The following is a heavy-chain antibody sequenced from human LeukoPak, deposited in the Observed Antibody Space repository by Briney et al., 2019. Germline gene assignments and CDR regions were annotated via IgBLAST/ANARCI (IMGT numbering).Heavy chain of an antibody. D-gene: IGHD3-10*01. CDR2: IYYSGST. CDR3: ASQRAYGLFDP. CDR1: GGSISSYY. Sequence: SETLSLTCTVSGGSISSYYWSWIRQPPGKGLEWIGYIYYSGSTNYNPSLKSRVTISVDTSKNQFSLKLSSVTAADTAVYYCASQRAYGLFDPWGQGTLVTVSS. J-gene: IGHJ5*02. V-gene: IGHV4-59*08.